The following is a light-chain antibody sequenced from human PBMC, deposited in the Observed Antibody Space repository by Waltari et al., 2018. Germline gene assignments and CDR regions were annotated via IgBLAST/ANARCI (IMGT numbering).Light chain of an antibody. Sequence: DIQMTQSPPSLSASVGDRVTISCRASKDITNYLNWYQQNPGKAPKLLISDASNLQTGVPSRFSVSGSGAHFALTISSLQPEDIGTYYCQQYSILPLTFGGGTKVE. CDR3: QQYSILPLT. J-gene: IGKJ4*01. CDR2: DAS. CDR1: KDITNY. V-gene: IGKV1-33*01.